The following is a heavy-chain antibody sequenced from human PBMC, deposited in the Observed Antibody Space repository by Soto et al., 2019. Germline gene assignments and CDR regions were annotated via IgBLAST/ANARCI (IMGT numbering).Heavy chain of an antibody. CDR3: ARVNTAIAKGYDY. V-gene: IGHV1-18*01. CDR1: GYTFTCYG. CDR2: ISAYNGNT. D-gene: IGHD5-18*01. J-gene: IGHJ4*01. Sequence: ASVMCYFNASGYTFTCYGISWVRQAPGQVLDCMGWISAYNGNTNYAQKLQGRVTMTTDTSTSTAYMELRSLRSDATAVYYCARVNTAIAKGYDYWGQGTLDTVSS.